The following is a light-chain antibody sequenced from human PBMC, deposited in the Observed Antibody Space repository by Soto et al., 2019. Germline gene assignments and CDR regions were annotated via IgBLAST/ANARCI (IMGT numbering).Light chain of an antibody. CDR3: AAWDDSLNAL. CDR2: LND. Sequence: QSVLTNPPSLSATPGQRVNISCSGSFSNIGDNAVNWYQQLPGAAPKLLIYLNDQRPSGVPDRFSGSKSGTSAFLAISGLQSEDEADYYCAAWDDSLNALFGTGTKVTVL. J-gene: IGLJ1*01. CDR1: FSNIGDNA. V-gene: IGLV1-44*01.